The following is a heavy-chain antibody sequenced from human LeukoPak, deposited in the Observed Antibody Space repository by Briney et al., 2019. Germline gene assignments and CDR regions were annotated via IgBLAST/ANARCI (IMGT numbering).Heavy chain of an antibody. CDR2: IKQDGSEK. V-gene: IGHV3-7*04. CDR3: AKESEEEQLLGEAMFDH. Sequence: PGGSLRLSCAASGFTFSSYWMSWVRQAPGKGLEWVANIKQDGSEKYYVDSVKGRFTISRDNAKNSLYLQMNSLTSDDTALYSCAKESEEEQLLGEAMFDHWGRGTLLTVSS. CDR1: GFTFSSYW. J-gene: IGHJ2*01. D-gene: IGHD1-26*01.